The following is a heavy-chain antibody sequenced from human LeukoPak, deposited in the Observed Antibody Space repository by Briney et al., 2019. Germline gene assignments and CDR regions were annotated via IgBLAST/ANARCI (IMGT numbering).Heavy chain of an antibody. CDR2: IYTSGST. V-gene: IGHV4-61*02. CDR3: ARGPDSSGYYCSGGCAFDI. Sequence: SETLSLTCTVSGGSISSGSYDWSWIRQPAGKGLEWIGRIYTSGSTNYNPSLKSRVTISVDTSKNQFSLKLSSVTAADTAVYYCARGPDSSGYYCSGGCAFDIWGQGTMVTVSS. J-gene: IGHJ3*02. D-gene: IGHD3-22*01. CDR1: GGSISSGSYD.